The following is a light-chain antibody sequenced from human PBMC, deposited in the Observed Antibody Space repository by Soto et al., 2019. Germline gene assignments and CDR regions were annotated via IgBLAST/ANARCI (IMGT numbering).Light chain of an antibody. J-gene: IGLJ7*01. CDR2: RSN. CDR1: SSNIGSNH. Sequence: SVLTQPPSASGTPGQRVTISCSGSSSNIGSNHIYWYQQLPGEAPKLLIYRSNERPSGVPDRFSVSKSGTSASLAISGLQSEDEADYYCAAWDDTLRGPVFGGGTQLTVL. V-gene: IGLV1-47*01. CDR3: AAWDDTLRGPV.